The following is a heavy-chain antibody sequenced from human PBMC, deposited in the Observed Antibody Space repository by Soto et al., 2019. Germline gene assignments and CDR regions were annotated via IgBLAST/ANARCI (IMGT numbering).Heavy chain of an antibody. J-gene: IGHJ6*02. CDR2: MHARGSS. D-gene: IGHD3-10*01. V-gene: IGHV4-59*08. CDR1: GGSISTYY. Sequence: SETLSLTCTVSGGSISTYYANWFQQPPGRGWGRIGPMHARGSSDYNPSLRSRVPMAVGTSKNQSSLKLSSVTAADTALYYCERQGFGAIHGLVEVWGQGTTVTV. CDR3: ERQGFGAIHGLVEV.